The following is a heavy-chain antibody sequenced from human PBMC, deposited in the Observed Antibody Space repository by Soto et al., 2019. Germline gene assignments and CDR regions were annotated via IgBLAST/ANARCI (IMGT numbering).Heavy chain of an antibody. J-gene: IGHJ4*02. CDR2: ISAYNGNT. V-gene: IGHV1-18*01. D-gene: IGHD3-9*01. Sequence: QVQLVQSGAEVKKPGASVKVSCKASGYTFSRFVISWVRQAPGQGLEWMGWISAYNGNTNYAQKLQGRVTMTTDTSPSTAYRELRRLRADDTAVDYCARGYYDILTGYRLGVRDGYNYGYWGQGTLVTVSS. CDR3: ARGYYDILTGYRLGVRDGYNYGY. CDR1: GYTFSRFV.